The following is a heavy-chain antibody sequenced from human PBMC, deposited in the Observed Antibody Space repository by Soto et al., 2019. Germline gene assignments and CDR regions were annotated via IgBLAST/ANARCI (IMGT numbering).Heavy chain of an antibody. J-gene: IGHJ6*02. CDR2: ISGTSGRT. CDR3: AKGDWEKAA. V-gene: IGHV3-23*01. Sequence: EVQLLESGGGSVQPGESLRLSCAASGFIFSAYAMSWVRQAPGKGLEWVSFISGTSGRTYYADSVKDRFTISRDNSKNTLYLQMNSRRAEDTAVYYCAKGDWEKAAWGQGTTVTVSS. CDR1: GFIFSAYA. D-gene: IGHD1-26*01.